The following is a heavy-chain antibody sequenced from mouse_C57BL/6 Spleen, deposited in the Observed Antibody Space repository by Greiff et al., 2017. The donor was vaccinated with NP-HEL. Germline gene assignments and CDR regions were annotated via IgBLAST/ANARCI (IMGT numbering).Heavy chain of an antibody. V-gene: IGHV1-66*01. J-gene: IGHJ4*01. D-gene: IGHD1-1*01. CDR1: GYSFTSYY. Sequence: VQLKQSGPELVKPGASVKISCKASGYSFTSYYIHWVKQRPGQGLEWIGWIYPGSGNTKYNEKFKGKATLTADTSSSTAYMQLSSLTSEDSAVYYCARNYGSGMDYWGQGTSVTVSS. CDR2: IYPGSGNT. CDR3: ARNYGSGMDY.